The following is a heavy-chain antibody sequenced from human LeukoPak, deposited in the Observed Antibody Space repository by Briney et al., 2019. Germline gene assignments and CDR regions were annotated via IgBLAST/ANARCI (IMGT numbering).Heavy chain of an antibody. CDR3: AGDYGDYYFDY. CDR2: IYYSGST. J-gene: IGHJ4*02. D-gene: IGHD4-17*01. Sequence: SETLSLTCTVSGDSVSSGAYYWNWIRQHPGKGLEWIGSIYYSGSTSYNPSLKSRVTISVDTSKNQFSLKLSSVTAADTAVYFCAGDYGDYYFDYWGQGTLVTVSS. V-gene: IGHV4-39*07. CDR1: GDSVSSGAYY.